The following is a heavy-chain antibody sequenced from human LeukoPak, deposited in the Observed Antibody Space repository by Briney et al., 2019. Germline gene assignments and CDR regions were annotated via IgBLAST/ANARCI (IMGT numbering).Heavy chain of an antibody. Sequence: GGSLRLSCAASGFTFGSYAMSWVRQAPGKGLEWVSAISGSGGSTYYADSVKGRFTISRDNSKNTLYLQMNSLRAEDTAVYYCASVRPMLNYAFDYWGQGTLVTVSS. CDR1: GFTFGSYA. V-gene: IGHV3-23*01. CDR3: ASVRPMLNYAFDY. J-gene: IGHJ4*02. D-gene: IGHD2-2*01. CDR2: ISGSGGST.